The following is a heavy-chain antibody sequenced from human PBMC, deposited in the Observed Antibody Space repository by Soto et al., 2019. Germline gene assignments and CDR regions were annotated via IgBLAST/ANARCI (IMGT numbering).Heavy chain of an antibody. J-gene: IGHJ3*02. V-gene: IGHV4-34*01. D-gene: IGHD6-19*01. CDR2: INHSGST. Sequence: XETLSLTCAVYGVSFSGYYWSWIRQPPGKGLEWIGEINHSGSTNYNPSLKSRVTISVDTSKNQFSLKLSSVTAADTAVYYCATLGGAVANDAFDIWGQGTMVTVSS. CDR1: GVSFSGYY. CDR3: ATLGGAVANDAFDI.